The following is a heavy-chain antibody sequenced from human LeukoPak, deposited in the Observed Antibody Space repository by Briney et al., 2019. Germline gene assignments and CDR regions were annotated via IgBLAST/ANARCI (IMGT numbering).Heavy chain of an antibody. CDR3: ATGEELGYGDYGMDY. CDR2: ISGSGGST. D-gene: IGHD4-17*01. CDR1: GFTFSSYA. J-gene: IGHJ4*02. V-gene: IGHV3-23*01. Sequence: GGSLRLSCAASGFTFSSYAMSWVRQAPGKGLEWVSAISGSGGSTYYADSVKGRFTISRDNSKNTLYLQMNSLRAEDTAVYYCATGEELGYGDYGMDYWGQGTLVTVSS.